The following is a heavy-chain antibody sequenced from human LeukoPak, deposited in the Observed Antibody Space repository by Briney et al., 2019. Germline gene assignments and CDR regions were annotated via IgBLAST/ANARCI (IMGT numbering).Heavy chain of an antibody. V-gene: IGHV4-34*01. J-gene: IGHJ4*02. CDR2: INHSGST. CDR3: ARIRRDGYRWVFNTFDQ. CDR1: GGSFSGHY. D-gene: IGHD5-24*01. Sequence: SETLSLTCAVYGGSFSGHYWSWIRQPPGKGLEWIGEINHSGSTKYNSSLKSRVTISVDTSKNQFSLKLSSVTAADTAIYYCARIRRDGYRWVFNTFDQWGQGTLVTVSS.